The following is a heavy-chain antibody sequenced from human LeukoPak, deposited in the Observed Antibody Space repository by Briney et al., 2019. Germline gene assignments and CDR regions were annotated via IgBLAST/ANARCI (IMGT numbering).Heavy chain of an antibody. V-gene: IGHV3-48*03. CDR3: ARFRTYYYDSRGYWGTIFDY. J-gene: IGHJ4*02. CDR1: GFTFSSYE. CDR2: ISGSGATI. D-gene: IGHD3-22*01. Sequence: GGSLRLSCAASGFTFSSYEMNWVRQAPGKGLEWVSHISGSGATIHYADSVKGRFTISRDNAKNSLYLQMNSLRAEDTAVYYCARFRTYYYDSRGYWGTIFDYWGQGTLVTVSS.